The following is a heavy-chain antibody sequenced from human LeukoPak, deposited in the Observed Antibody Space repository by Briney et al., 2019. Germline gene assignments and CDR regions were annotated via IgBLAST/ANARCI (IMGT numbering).Heavy chain of an antibody. CDR3: VSAIRGSPIDY. CDR2: INSDGSWT. Sequence: GGSLRLSCAASGNYWMHWVRQAPGKGLVWVSHINSDGSWTSYADSVKGRFTISKDNAKNTLDLQMNSLRAEDTAIYYCVSAIRGSPIDYWGQGTLVSVPS. D-gene: IGHD3-10*01. CDR1: GNYW. V-gene: IGHV3-74*01. J-gene: IGHJ4*02.